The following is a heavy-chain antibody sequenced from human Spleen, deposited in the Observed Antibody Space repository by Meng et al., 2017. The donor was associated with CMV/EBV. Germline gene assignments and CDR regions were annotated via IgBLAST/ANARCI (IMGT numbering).Heavy chain of an antibody. CDR3: AKDSYSKGDY. D-gene: IGHD4-11*01. CDR1: DGSFSVYY. V-gene: IGHV3-7*01. Sequence: ETLSLTCAVHDGSFSVYYWSWVRQAPGKGLEWVANIKQDGSEKNYVDSVKGRFTISRDNAKNSLHLQMNSLRGEDTAMYYCAKDSYSKGDYWGHGTLVTVSS. CDR2: IKQDGSEK. J-gene: IGHJ4*01.